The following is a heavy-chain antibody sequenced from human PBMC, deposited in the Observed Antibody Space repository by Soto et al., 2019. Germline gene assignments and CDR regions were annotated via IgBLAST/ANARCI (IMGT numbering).Heavy chain of an antibody. CDR2: INPSGGST. V-gene: IGHV1-46*01. D-gene: IGHD5-12*01. J-gene: IGHJ6*02. CDR1: GYTFTSYY. Sequence: ASVKVSCKASGYTFTSYYMHWVRQAPGQGLEWMGIINPSGGSTSYAQKVQGRVTMTRDTSTSTVYMELSSLRSEDTAVYYCARDGRLRHRLELGGVWARVRPHQLNYGMDVWGQGTTVTVSS. CDR3: ARDGRLRHRLELGGVWARVRPHQLNYGMDV.